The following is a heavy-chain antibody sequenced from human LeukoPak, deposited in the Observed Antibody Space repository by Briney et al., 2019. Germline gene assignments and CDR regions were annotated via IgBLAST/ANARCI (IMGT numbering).Heavy chain of an antibody. D-gene: IGHD3-10*01. CDR3: AKGIWFGDPKGGLFDY. V-gene: IGHV3-23*01. Sequence: SGGSLRLSCAASGFTFSSYSMSWVRQAPGRGLEWVSAISGSGGSTYYADSVKGRFTISRDNSKNTLYLQMNSLRAEDTAVYYCAKGIWFGDPKGGLFDYWGQGTLVTVSS. CDR1: GFTFSSYS. CDR2: ISGSGGST. J-gene: IGHJ4*02.